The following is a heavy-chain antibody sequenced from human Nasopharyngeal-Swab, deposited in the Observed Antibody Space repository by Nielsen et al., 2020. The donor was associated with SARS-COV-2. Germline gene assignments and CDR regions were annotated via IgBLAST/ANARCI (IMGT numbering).Heavy chain of an antibody. Sequence: GRSLSLDWNGAGYGFTSYWIGWVRQMPGKGLEWMGIIYPGDSDTRYSPSFQGQVTISADKSISTAYLQWSSLKASDTAMYYCARHDSINGMDVWGQGTTVTVSS. CDR1: GYGFTSYW. CDR2: IYPGDSDT. D-gene: IGHD1-14*01. CDR3: ARHDSINGMDV. J-gene: IGHJ6*02. V-gene: IGHV5-51*01.